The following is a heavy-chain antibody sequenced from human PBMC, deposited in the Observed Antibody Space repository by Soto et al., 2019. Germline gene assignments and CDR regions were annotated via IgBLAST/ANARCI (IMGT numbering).Heavy chain of an antibody. J-gene: IGHJ5*02. V-gene: IGHV3-23*01. CDR1: GFTFSSYA. CDR3: AKDQWELVESSWFDP. Sequence: GGSLRLSCAASGFTFSSYAMSWVRQAPGKGLEWVSAISGSGGSTYYADSVKGRFTISRDNSKNTLYLQMNSLRAEDTAVYYCAKDQWELVESSWFDPWGQGTLVTVSS. D-gene: IGHD1-26*01. CDR2: ISGSGGST.